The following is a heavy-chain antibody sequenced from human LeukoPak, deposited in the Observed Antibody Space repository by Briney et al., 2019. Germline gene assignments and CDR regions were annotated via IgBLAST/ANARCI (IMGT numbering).Heavy chain of an antibody. Sequence: SETLSLTCDVSGVSIRSYWWSWVRKPAGKGLEWSGRIYTTGRTNYSPSFQSRVTMSIDMSSNQFSLTLSSVTAADTAVYYCARSGYTISAYHSDFWGQGAPVTVSS. CDR1: GVSIRSYW. J-gene: IGHJ4*02. D-gene: IGHD5-18*01. CDR2: IYTTGRT. CDR3: ARSGYTISAYHSDF. V-gene: IGHV4-4*07.